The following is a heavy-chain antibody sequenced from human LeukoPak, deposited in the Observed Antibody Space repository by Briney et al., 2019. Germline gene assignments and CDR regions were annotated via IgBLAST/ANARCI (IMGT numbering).Heavy chain of an antibody. CDR3: ARGVVYPTWSGPHWSDY. D-gene: IGHD3-3*01. CDR1: GFTFSSYW. V-gene: IGHV3-7*01. J-gene: IGHJ4*02. Sequence: GGSLRLSCAASGFTFSSYWMSWVRQAPGKGPEWVAHIKQDASQEDHVDSVKGRFTIPRDNAKNSLYLQMNSLRAEDTAVYYCARGVVYPTWSGPHWSDYWGQGTLVTVSS. CDR2: IKQDASQE.